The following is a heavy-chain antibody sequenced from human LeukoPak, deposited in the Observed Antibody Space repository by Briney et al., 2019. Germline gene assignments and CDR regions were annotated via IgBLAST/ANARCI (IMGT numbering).Heavy chain of an antibody. CDR3: ARGHPYYYDSSGYYYFDY. D-gene: IGHD3-22*01. CDR2: IIPIFGTA. V-gene: IGHV1-69*13. Sequence: SVKVSCKASGGTFSSYAISWVRQAPGQGLEWMGGIIPIFGTANYAQKFQGRVTITADESTSTAYMELSSLRSEDTAVYYCARGHPYYYDSSGYYYFDYWGQGTLVTVSS. CDR1: GGTFSSYA. J-gene: IGHJ4*02.